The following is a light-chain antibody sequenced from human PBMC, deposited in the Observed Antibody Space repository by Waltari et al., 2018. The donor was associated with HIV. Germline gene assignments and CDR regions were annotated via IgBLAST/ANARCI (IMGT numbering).Light chain of an antibody. Sequence: DIQLTQSPAILSASVVDRVTIICRASQPIRSDLAWFQQKAGKAPKRLIFAASTLQTEVQQRVSGSGSGTQFTLTVTSLQPEDFATYFCQQHNSFPITFGGGTKV. CDR3: QQHNSFPIT. CDR2: AAS. CDR1: QPIRSD. J-gene: IGKJ4*01. V-gene: IGKV1-9*01.